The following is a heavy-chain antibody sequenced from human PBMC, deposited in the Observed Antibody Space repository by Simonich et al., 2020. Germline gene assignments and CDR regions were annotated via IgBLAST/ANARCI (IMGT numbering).Heavy chain of an antibody. CDR3: ARTNTMRELDTMVRGVDYFDY. V-gene: IGHV1-69*09. J-gene: IGHJ4*02. CDR2: TIPILGIA. Sequence: QVQLVQSGAEVKKPGSSVKVSCKASGGTFSSYAISWVRQAPGQGLEWMGGTIPILGIANYAQKFQGRVTITADKSTSTAYRELSSLRSEDTAVYYCARTNTMRELDTMVRGVDYFDYWGQGTLVTVSS. D-gene: IGHD3-10*01. CDR1: GGTFSSYA.